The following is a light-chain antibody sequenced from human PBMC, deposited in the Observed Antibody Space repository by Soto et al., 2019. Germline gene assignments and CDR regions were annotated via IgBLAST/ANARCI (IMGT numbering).Light chain of an antibody. CDR2: GAS. V-gene: IGKV3-15*01. CDR3: QQYHNWPGT. Sequence: EVVMTQSPATLSVSPGEGATLSCRASQSVSSSNLARYQQKPGQAPRLLIYGASTRATDIPARFSGSGAGTAFTLTISSLQSEDFAVYYCQQYHNWPGTFGQGTKVEIK. J-gene: IGKJ1*01. CDR1: QSVSSSN.